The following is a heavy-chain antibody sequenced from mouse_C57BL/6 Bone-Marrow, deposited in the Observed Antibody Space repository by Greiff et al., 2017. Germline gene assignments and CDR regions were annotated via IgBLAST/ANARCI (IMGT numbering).Heavy chain of an antibody. CDR3: ARELRWSYFDY. CDR1: GYTFTSYG. CDR2: IYPRSGNT. J-gene: IGHJ2*01. V-gene: IGHV1-81*01. D-gene: IGHD2-3*01. Sequence: QVQLQLSGAELARPGASVKLSCKASGYTFTSYGISWVKQRTGQGLEWIGEIYPRSGNTYYNEKFKGKATLTADKSSSTAYMELRSLTSEDSAVYFCARELRWSYFDYWGQGTTLTVSS.